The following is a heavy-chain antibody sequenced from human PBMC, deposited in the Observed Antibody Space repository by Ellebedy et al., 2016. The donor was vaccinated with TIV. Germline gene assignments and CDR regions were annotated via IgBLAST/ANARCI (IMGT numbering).Heavy chain of an antibody. J-gene: IGHJ4*02. CDR3: AISLVGYYGSGSFYPPSPH. CDR1: GYTFTDYY. CDR2: INPIRGGT. Sequence: AASVKVSCKASGYTFTDYYMHWVRQAPGQGLEWMGWINPIRGGTKYAQKFQGRVTMTRDASISTAFMELRRLTSDDTALYYCAISLVGYYGSGSFYPPSPHWGQGTLVTVSS. D-gene: IGHD3-10*01. V-gene: IGHV1-2*02.